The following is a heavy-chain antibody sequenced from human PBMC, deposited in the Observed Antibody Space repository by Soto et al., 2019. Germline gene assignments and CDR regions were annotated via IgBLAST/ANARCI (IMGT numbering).Heavy chain of an antibody. D-gene: IGHD2-15*01. V-gene: IGHV4-59*01. CDR2: IYYSGST. CDR1: GGSISSYY. J-gene: IGHJ4*02. CDR3: GRDGYCSGGSGYTV. Sequence: SETLSLTCTVSGGSISSYYWSWIRQPPGKGLEWIGYIYYSGSTNYNPSLKSRVTISVDTSKNQFSLKLSSVTAADTAVYYCGRDGYCSGGSGYTVWGQGTLVTVSS.